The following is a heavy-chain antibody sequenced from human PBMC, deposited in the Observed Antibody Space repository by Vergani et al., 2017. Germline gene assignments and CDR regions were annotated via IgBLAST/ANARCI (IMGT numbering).Heavy chain of an antibody. Sequence: LVESGGGLVQPGGSLRLSCAASSFSVSSHYMTWVRQAPGKGLEWVSTINIGGRTSYADSVKGRLTLTRDDSKNTLHLQMNSLRAEDTAVYYCARDPGGSGYDRGDYFDYWGQGTLVTVSS. CDR1: SFSVSSHY. CDR3: ARDPGGSGYDRGDYFDY. J-gene: IGHJ4*02. D-gene: IGHD5-12*01. V-gene: IGHV3-66*01. CDR2: INIGGRT.